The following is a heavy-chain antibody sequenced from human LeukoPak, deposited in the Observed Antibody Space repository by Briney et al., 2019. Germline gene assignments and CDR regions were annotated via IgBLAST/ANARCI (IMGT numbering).Heavy chain of an antibody. CDR2: TDTSGRYV. D-gene: IGHD3-10*01. CDR3: ARGRSITLLRGVAMSDGFDI. Sequence: GGSLRLSCAASGFTFSNYGMNWVRQAPGKGLEWVSFTDTSGRYVYYGDSVKGRFTISRDNAKNLLFLQMNGLRAEDTALYYCARGRSITLLRGVAMSDGFDIWGQGAMVSVSS. V-gene: IGHV3-21*06. CDR1: GFTFSNYG. J-gene: IGHJ3*02.